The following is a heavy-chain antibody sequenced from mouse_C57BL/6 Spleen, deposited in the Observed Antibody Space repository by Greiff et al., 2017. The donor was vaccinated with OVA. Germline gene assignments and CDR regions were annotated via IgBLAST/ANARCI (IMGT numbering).Heavy chain of an antibody. Sequence: VMLVESGGGLVKPGGSLKLSCAASGFTFSSYAMSWVRQTPEKRLEWVATISDGGSYTYYPDNVKGRFTISRDNAKNNLYLQMSHLKSEDTAMYYCARDRGYYAMDYWGQGTSVTVSS. CDR3: ARDRGYYAMDY. V-gene: IGHV5-4*01. CDR2: ISDGGSYT. D-gene: IGHD3-1*01. CDR1: GFTFSSYA. J-gene: IGHJ4*01.